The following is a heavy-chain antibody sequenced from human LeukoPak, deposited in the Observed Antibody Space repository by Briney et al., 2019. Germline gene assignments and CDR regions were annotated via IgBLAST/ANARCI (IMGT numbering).Heavy chain of an antibody. J-gene: IGHJ4*02. CDR3: VRSDGLPKFDC. Sequence: GGSLRLSCAASGFAFNTYAIHWVRQAPGKGLEWVAVISYDGNTIHYADSVKGRFTISRDNSKNTLYLQMDSLRGEDTAVYFCVRSDGLPKFDCWGQGTPVTVSS. D-gene: IGHD4-17*01. CDR2: ISYDGNTI. CDR1: GFAFNTYA. V-gene: IGHV3-30-3*01.